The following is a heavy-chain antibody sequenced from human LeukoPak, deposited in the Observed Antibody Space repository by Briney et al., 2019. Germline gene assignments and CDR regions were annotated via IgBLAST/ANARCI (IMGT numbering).Heavy chain of an antibody. V-gene: IGHV4-59*02. CDR1: GGSVSGYY. Sequence: TSSETLSLTCTVSGGSVSGYYWSWIRQPPGKGLEWIGYIYYSGSTNYNPSLKSRVTISVDTSKNQFSLKLSSVTAADTAVYYCARVSSITMVRGVFDYWGQGTLVTVSS. CDR2: IYYSGST. CDR3: ARVSSITMVRGVFDY. D-gene: IGHD3-10*01. J-gene: IGHJ4*02.